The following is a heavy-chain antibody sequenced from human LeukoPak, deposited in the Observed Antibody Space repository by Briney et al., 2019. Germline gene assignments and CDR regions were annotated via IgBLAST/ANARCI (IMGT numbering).Heavy chain of an antibody. CDR2: ISNGGSSI. D-gene: IGHD6-13*01. J-gene: IGHJ4*02. CDR3: ARDPPRIAAAPFDY. Sequence: PGGSLRLSCAASGFIFSDYYMTWIRQTPGKGLEWLSYISNGGSSIYYADSVKGRFTISRDNAKNSLFLQMNSLRAGDTAVYYCARDPPRIAAAPFDYWGQGTLVTVSS. CDR1: GFIFSDYY. V-gene: IGHV3-11*01.